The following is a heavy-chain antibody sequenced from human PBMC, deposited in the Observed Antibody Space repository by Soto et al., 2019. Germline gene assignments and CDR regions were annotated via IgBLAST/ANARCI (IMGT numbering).Heavy chain of an antibody. J-gene: IGHJ4*02. D-gene: IGHD3-16*02. Sequence: ASETLSLTCTVSGGSISSSSYYWGWIRQPPGKGLEWIGSIYYSGSTYYNPSLKSRVTISVDTSKNQFSLKLSSVTAADTAVYYCARHNAGYDYVWGSYRHTYFDYWGQGTLVTVSS. CDR2: IYYSGST. CDR3: ARHNAGYDYVWGSYRHTYFDY. V-gene: IGHV4-39*01. CDR1: GGSISSSSYY.